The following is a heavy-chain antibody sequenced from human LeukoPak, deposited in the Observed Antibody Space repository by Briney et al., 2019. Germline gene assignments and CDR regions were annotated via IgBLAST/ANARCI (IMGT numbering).Heavy chain of an antibody. CDR1: GFIFSNYD. V-gene: IGHV3-33*01. CDR2: IWYDGSDK. Sequence: GGSLRLSCAASGFIFSNYDMHWVRQAPGKGLEWVAVIWYDGSDKHYADSVQGRFTISRDNSKNSLYLQMNSLRAEDTALYFCARRVQYYFDYWGQRTLVTVSS. CDR3: ARRVQYYFDY. J-gene: IGHJ4*02.